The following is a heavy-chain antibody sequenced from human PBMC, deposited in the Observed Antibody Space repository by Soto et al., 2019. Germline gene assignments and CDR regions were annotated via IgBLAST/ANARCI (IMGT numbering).Heavy chain of an antibody. V-gene: IGHV4-39*01. CDR3: ASFAPRSSSSVWYYFYYMDV. Sequence: SETLSLTCTVSGGSISSSSYYWGWIRQPPGKGLEWIGSIYYSGSTYYNPSLKSRVTISVDTSKNQFSLKLSSVTAADTAVYYCASFAPRSSSSVWYYFYYMDVWGKGTMVTVSS. CDR2: IYYSGST. D-gene: IGHD6-6*01. CDR1: GGSISSSSYY. J-gene: IGHJ6*03.